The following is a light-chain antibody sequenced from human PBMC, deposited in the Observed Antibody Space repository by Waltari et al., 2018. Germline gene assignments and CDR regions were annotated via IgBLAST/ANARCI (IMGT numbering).Light chain of an antibody. V-gene: IGLV3-21*02. CDR2: DDF. CDR3: QVWDDSSDHPV. CDR1: NVGGKV. Sequence: SYVLSQPPSVSVAPGQTATVTCGGDNVGGKVVHWYQQKPGQAPLFVIYDDFDRPSGVPERCPASSSRDTATLTISRVVAGDEADYLCQVWDDSSDHPVFGGGTKLTVL. J-gene: IGLJ3*02.